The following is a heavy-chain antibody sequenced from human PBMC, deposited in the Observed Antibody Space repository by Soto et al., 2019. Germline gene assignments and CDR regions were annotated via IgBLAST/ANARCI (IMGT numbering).Heavy chain of an antibody. J-gene: IGHJ4*02. V-gene: IGHV1-2*02. CDR3: ARNERITIFGVVSARN. CDR2: TNPNSGGT. CDR1: GYTFTGYY. Sequence: GASVKVSCKASGYTFTGYYMHWVRQAPGQGLEWMGWTNPNSGGTNYAQKFQGRVTMTRDTSISTAYMELSRLRSDDTAVYYCARNERITIFGVVSARNWGQGTLVTVSS. D-gene: IGHD3-3*01.